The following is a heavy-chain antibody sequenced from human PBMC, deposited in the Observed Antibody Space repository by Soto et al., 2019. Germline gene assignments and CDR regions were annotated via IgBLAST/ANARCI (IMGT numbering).Heavy chain of an antibody. CDR1: GFTFSSYG. D-gene: IGHD4-17*01. V-gene: IGHV3-33*01. CDR3: ARDLNGDLGNYYMDV. J-gene: IGHJ6*03. CDR2: IWYDGSNK. Sequence: GGSLRLSCAASGFTFSSYGMHWVRQAPGKGLEWVAVIWYDGSNKYYADSVKGRFTISRDNSKNTLYLQMNSLRAEDTAVYYCARDLNGDLGNYYMDVWGKGTTVTVSS.